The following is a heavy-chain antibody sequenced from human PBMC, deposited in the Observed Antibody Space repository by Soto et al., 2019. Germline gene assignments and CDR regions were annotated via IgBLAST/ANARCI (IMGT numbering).Heavy chain of an antibody. Sequence: QVQLVQSGAEVKKPGASVKVSCKASGYNFSKYGITWVRQAPGHGLEWPGWISGYNGNTHFAQRLQGRVNMTADTSTRTAYMEVTSLRPDDTAIYYCARVATLIPIFHGLDAWGQGTTVTVSS. CDR3: ARVATLIPIFHGLDA. CDR1: GYNFSKYG. J-gene: IGHJ6*02. V-gene: IGHV1-18*01. CDR2: ISGYNGNT. D-gene: IGHD3-3*01.